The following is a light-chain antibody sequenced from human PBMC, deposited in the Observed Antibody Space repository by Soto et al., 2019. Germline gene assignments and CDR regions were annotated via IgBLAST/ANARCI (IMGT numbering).Light chain of an antibody. Sequence: ILLTQSPATLSLSPGERATLSFRASQSVSRYLAWYQQKPGQAPRLLIYDASNRATGIPARFSGSGSGTDFTLTISSLEPEDFAVYYCQQRGNWPRTFGQGTKLEIK. CDR1: QSVSRY. V-gene: IGKV3-11*01. CDR2: DAS. CDR3: QQRGNWPRT. J-gene: IGKJ2*01.